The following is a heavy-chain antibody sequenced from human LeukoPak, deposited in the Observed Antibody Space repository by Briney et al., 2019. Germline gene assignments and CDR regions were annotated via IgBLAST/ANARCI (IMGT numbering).Heavy chain of an antibody. Sequence: SETLSLTCAVYGGSFSGYYRSWIRQPPGKGLEWIGEINHSGSTNYNPSLKSRVTISVDTSKNQFSLKLSSVTAADTAVYYCARGRVYRGVMAYWGQGTLVTVSS. CDR3: ARGRVYRGVMAY. V-gene: IGHV4-34*01. D-gene: IGHD3-10*01. CDR1: GGSFSGYY. J-gene: IGHJ4*02. CDR2: INHSGST.